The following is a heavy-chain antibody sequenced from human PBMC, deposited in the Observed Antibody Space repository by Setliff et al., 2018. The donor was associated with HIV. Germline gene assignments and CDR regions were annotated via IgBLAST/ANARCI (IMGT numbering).Heavy chain of an antibody. CDR2: IYYSGST. J-gene: IGHJ5*02. Sequence: SETLSLTCTVSGFSISSDYYWSWIRQPPGKGLEWIGSIYYSGSTYYNPSLKSRVTISVDTSKNQFSLKLSSVTAADTAVYYCATYADRESNRFDPWGQGILVTVSS. D-gene: IGHD3-10*01. V-gene: IGHV4-38-2*02. CDR1: GFSISSDYY. CDR3: ATYADRESNRFDP.